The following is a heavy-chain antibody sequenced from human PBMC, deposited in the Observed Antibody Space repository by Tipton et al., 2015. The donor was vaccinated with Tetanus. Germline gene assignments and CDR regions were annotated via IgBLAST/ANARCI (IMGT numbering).Heavy chain of an antibody. CDR1: GGSISSYY. CDR2: IYYSGST. V-gene: IGHV4-59*01. J-gene: IGHJ5*02. D-gene: IGHD3-3*01. Sequence: TLSLTCTVSGGSISSYYWSWIRQPPGKGLEWIGYIYYSGSTNYNPSLKSRVTISVDTSKNQFSLKLSSVTAADTAVYYCARDRGDFWSGEGGCDPWGKGTLVTVSS. CDR3: ARDRGDFWSGEGGCDP.